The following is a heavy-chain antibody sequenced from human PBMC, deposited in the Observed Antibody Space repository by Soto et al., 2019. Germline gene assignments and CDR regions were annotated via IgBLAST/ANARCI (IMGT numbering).Heavy chain of an antibody. CDR3: ARRLFGSGWTLDS. V-gene: IGHV4-59*13. CDR2: VYHTGST. CDR1: GASITTYY. Sequence: QLRESGPGLVKPSETLSLTCDVSGASITTYYWSWIRQAPGKGLEWIGNVYHTGSTDYNSSLRSRVTIAMDTSKNQFSLNMNSVTAADTAVYYCARRLFGSGWTLDSCGQGALGAVSS. D-gene: IGHD6-19*01. J-gene: IGHJ4*02.